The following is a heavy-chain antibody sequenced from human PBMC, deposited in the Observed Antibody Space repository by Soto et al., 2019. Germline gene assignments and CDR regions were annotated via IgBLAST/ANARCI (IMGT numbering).Heavy chain of an antibody. CDR2: LDSTGGST. CDR1: GFTFSSYA. Sequence: PGGSLRLSCAASGFTFSSYAMSWVRQAPAKGLEWVSVLDSTGGSTYYADSVKGRFTISRDNSKNTLYLQMSSLRAEDTAVYYCARVSLGASTITDYYYYGMDVWGHGTTVTVSS. D-gene: IGHD1-26*01. J-gene: IGHJ6*02. V-gene: IGHV3-23*01. CDR3: ARVSLGASTITDYYYYGMDV.